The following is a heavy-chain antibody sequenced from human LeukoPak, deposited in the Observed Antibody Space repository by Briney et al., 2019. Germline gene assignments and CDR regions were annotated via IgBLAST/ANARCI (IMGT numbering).Heavy chain of an antibody. V-gene: IGHV3-21*01. J-gene: IGHJ4*02. D-gene: IGHD3-22*01. CDR1: GFTFSNSA. CDR2: ISYTGTYI. Sequence: GGSLRLSCAASGFTFSNSAMHWVRQAPGKGLEWVSSISYTGTYIYYADSVKGRFTISRDNSKNTLYLQMNSLRAEDTAVYYCARPLTPHYYDSSGRLDYWGQGTLVTVSS. CDR3: ARPLTPHYYDSSGRLDY.